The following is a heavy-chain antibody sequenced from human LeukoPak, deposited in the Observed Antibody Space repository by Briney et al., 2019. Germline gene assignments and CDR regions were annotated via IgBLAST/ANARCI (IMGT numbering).Heavy chain of an antibody. J-gene: IGHJ6*02. CDR1: GYTFTSYG. Sequence: ASVKVSCKASGYTFTSYGISWVRQAPGQGLEWMGWISAYNGNTNYAQKLQGRVTMTTDTSTSTAYMELRSLRSDDTAVYYCARGQSAGIAVAGTNYYYYGMDVWGQGTTVTVSS. CDR3: ARGQSAGIAVAGTNYYYYGMDV. CDR2: ISAYNGNT. D-gene: IGHD6-19*01. V-gene: IGHV1-18*01.